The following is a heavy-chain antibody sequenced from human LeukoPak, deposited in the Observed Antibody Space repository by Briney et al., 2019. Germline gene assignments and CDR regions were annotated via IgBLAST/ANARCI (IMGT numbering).Heavy chain of an antibody. CDR2: ISGSGAST. J-gene: IGHJ4*02. CDR3: AKGGIYVGTWTLDH. D-gene: IGHD3-16*01. CDR1: GFTLTNYV. V-gene: IGHV3-23*01. Sequence: PGRSLRLSRAVSGFTLTNYVMTWVRQPPGTGLEGGSVISGSGASTYYAESVKGRFTISRDNAKNTLYLQMNSLKAEDTAVYYCAKGGIYVGTWTLDHWGQGTLVTASS.